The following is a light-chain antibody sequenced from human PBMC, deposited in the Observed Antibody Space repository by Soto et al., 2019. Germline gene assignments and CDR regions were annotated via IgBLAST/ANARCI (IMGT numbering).Light chain of an antibody. V-gene: IGKV1-5*01. Sequence: DIPMTQSPSTLPASIGDRGTIPCRARQSIDRWLAWYQQRPGKAPKLLIDDASRLESGVPSRCSGSGAETEFTLTSSILPPDEVATYCRQQCNTLWTCGQGTKV. CDR3: QQCNTLWT. CDR1: QSIDRW. J-gene: IGKJ1*01. CDR2: DAS.